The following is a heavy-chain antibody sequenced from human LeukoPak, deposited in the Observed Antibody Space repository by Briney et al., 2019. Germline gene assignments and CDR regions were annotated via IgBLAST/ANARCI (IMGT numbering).Heavy chain of an antibody. Sequence: ASVKVSCKASGYTFTGYYMHWVRQAPGQGLEWMGRINPNSGGTNYAQKFQGRVTMTRDTSVSTAYMELSRLRSDDTAVYYCARPIAAAGTNYYYGMDVWGQGTTVTDSS. D-gene: IGHD6-13*01. CDR3: ARPIAAAGTNYYYGMDV. CDR2: INPNSGGT. V-gene: IGHV1-2*06. J-gene: IGHJ6*02. CDR1: GYTFTGYY.